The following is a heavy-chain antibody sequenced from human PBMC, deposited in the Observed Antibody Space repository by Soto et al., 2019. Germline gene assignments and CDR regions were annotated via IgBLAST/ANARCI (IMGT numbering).Heavy chain of an antibody. CDR3: ARDRVGSRWSHEASDI. V-gene: IGHV1-69*13. CDR2: IIPIFGTA. CDR1: GGTLSSYA. D-gene: IGHD6-19*01. Sequence: SVEVSLKGSGGTLSSYAIIWVRQDNGQGLEWMGGIIPIFGTANYAQKFQGRVTITADESTSTAYMELSSLRSEDTAVYYCARDRVGSRWSHEASDILVQRTMVTVSS. J-gene: IGHJ3*02.